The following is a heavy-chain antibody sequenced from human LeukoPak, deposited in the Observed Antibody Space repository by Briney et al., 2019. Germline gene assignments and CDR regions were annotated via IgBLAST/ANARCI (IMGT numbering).Heavy chain of an antibody. CDR2: IYHSGST. Sequence: SETLSLTCTVSGGSISSGGYYWSWIRQPPGKGLEWIGYIYHSGSTYYNPSLKSRVTISVDRSKNQFSLKLSSVTAADTAVYYCARDTRDCSSTSCYTFRRFDPWGQGTLVTVSS. J-gene: IGHJ5*02. CDR1: GGSISSGGYY. CDR3: ARDTRDCSSTSCYTFRRFDP. V-gene: IGHV4-30-2*01. D-gene: IGHD2-2*02.